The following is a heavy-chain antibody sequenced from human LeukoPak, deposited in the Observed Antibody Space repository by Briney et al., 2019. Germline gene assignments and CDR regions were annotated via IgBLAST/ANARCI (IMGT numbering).Heavy chain of an antibody. CDR3: ARDAKLCSSTSCFDY. Sequence: GGSLRLSCAASGFTFSSYAMHWVRQAPGKGLEWVAVISYDGSNKYYADSVKGRFTISRDNSKNTLYLQMNSLRAEDTAVYYCARDAKLCSSTSCFDYWGQGTLVTVSS. V-gene: IGHV3-30*04. J-gene: IGHJ4*02. CDR2: ISYDGSNK. D-gene: IGHD2-2*01. CDR1: GFTFSSYA.